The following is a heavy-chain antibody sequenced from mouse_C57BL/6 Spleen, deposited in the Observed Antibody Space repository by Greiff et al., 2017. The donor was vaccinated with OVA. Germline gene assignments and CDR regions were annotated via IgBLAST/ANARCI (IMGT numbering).Heavy chain of an antibody. CDR1: GFNIKDYY. CDR3: AHRRVTTTGFAY. V-gene: IGHV14-2*01. Sequence: VQLQQSGAELVKPGASVKLSCTASGFNIKDYYMHWVKQRTEQGLEWIGRIDPEDGEPQYAPKFPGKATITADTASNAAYLQLSSLTSEDTAVYYCAHRRVTTTGFAYWGQGTLVTVSA. J-gene: IGHJ3*01. CDR2: IDPEDGEP. D-gene: IGHD2-2*01.